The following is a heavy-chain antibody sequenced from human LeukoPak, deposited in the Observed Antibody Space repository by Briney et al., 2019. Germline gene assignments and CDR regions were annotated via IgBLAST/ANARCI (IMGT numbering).Heavy chain of an antibody. D-gene: IGHD3-22*01. CDR1: GFTFSSNA. CDR3: ARPALRLIVVVTYFDY. CDR2: ISYDGSNK. J-gene: IGHJ4*02. Sequence: GGSLRLSCAASGFTFSSNAMHWVRQAPGKGLEWVAVISYDGSNKSYADSVKGRFTISRDNSKNTLYLQMNSLRAEDTAVYYCARPALRLIVVVTYFDYWGQGTLVTVSS. V-gene: IGHV3-30-3*01.